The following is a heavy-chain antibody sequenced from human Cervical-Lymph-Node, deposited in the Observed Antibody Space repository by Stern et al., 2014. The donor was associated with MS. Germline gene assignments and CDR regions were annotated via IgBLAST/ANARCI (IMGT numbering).Heavy chain of an antibody. J-gene: IGHJ6*02. CDR3: ARVGLGLQYPEEYGMDV. V-gene: IGHV1-18*01. CDR1: GYTFTNYG. D-gene: IGHD4-11*01. CDR2: LSAYNGDT. Sequence: QVQLLQPGAEVKKPGASVKVSCKASGYTFTNYGIGWVRQAPGRGLECMGWLSAYNGDTSHAQKFQDRVTVTTDTSTNTGYMELRSLRSDDTAVYYCARVGLGLQYPEEYGMDVWGPGTTVTVFS.